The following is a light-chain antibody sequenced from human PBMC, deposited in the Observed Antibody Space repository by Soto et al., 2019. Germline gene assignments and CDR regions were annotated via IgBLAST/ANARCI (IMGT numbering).Light chain of an antibody. V-gene: IGKV3-20*01. Sequence: EIVLTQSPGTLSLSPGERATLSCRASQSVSSSYLAWYQQKPGQAPRLVIYDIFTRATGVPTRISGSGSGTEFTLTISSLEPEDFAVYYCQQFSSYPLTFGGGTKVDIK. CDR2: DIF. CDR3: QQFSSYPLT. CDR1: QSVSSSY. J-gene: IGKJ4*01.